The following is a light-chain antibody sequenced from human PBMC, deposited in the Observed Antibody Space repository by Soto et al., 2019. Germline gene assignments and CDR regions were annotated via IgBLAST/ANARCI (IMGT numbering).Light chain of an antibody. V-gene: IGKV3-20*01. CDR2: GTS. Sequence: EIVLTQSPGTLSLSPGERATLSCRASQSVSSGYLAWYQHKPGQAPRLLIFGTSIRSAGIPDMFTGRGSGADFTLTISRLEPEDFAVYYCQQYGSSPRTFGPGTKVDIK. CDR3: QQYGSSPRT. J-gene: IGKJ1*01. CDR1: QSVSSGY.